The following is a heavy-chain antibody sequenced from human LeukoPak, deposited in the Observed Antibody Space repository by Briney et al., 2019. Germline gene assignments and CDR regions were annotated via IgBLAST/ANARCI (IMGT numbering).Heavy chain of an antibody. J-gene: IGHJ4*02. CDR2: IYHRGST. CDR1: GYSISSGYY. Sequence: SETLSLTCAVSGYSISSGYYWGWIRQPPGKGLEWIGSIYHRGSTYYNPSLKSRVTISVDTSKNQFSLKLSSVTAADTAVYYCASVYCGGDCYWGTGSFDYWGQGTLVTVSS. CDR3: ASVYCGGDCYWGTGSFDY. V-gene: IGHV4-38-2*01. D-gene: IGHD2-21*01.